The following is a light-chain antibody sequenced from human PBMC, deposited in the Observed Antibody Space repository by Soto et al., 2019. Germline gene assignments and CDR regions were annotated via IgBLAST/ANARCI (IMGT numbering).Light chain of an antibody. CDR3: ILSIQSWT. V-gene: IGKV2D-29*01. CDR2: EVS. CDR1: QSLLHSDGKTY. Sequence: DIVMTQTPLSLSVTPGQPASISCKSSQSLLHSDGKTYLYWYLQKQGQPPQLLIYEVSNRFSGVEDRFSDRGSGRELIPIISRVEAEDRGVYHFILSIQSWTFGQGTKVEIK. J-gene: IGKJ1*01.